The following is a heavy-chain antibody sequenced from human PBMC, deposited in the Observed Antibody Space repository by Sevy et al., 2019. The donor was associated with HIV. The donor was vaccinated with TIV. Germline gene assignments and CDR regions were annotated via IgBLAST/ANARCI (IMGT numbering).Heavy chain of an antibody. D-gene: IGHD3-22*01. CDR3: ARENTMIEEPGWFDP. J-gene: IGHJ5*02. CDR2: IDRSGSTI. CDR1: GFTFSDYY. V-gene: IGHV3-11*01. Sequence: GGSLRLSCAASGFTFSDYYMSWIRQAPGKGLERVSYIDRSGSTINYADSVKGRFTISRDNAKKSVYLQINSLRAEDTAVYYWARENTMIEEPGWFDPWCQGTLVTVSS.